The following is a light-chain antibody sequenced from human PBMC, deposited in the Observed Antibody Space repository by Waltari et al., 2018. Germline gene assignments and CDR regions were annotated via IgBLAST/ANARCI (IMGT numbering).Light chain of an antibody. CDR2: RNN. V-gene: IGLV1-47*01. CDR3: AAWDDSLSGYV. J-gene: IGLJ1*01. CDR1: SSNIGSNY. Sequence: QSVLTQPPSASGTPGQRATISCSASSSNIGSNYVYWYQQPPGTAPKLLIYRNNQRPSGVPDRFSGSKSGTSASLAISGLRSEDEADYYCAAWDDSLSGYVFGTGTKVTVL.